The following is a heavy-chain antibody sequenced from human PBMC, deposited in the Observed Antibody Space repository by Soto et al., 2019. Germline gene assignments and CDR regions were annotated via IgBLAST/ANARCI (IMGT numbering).Heavy chain of an antibody. J-gene: IGHJ5*02. D-gene: IGHD5-18*01. CDR3: ARDPGYSYGST. Sequence: QGQLVQSGAEVKKPGASVKVSCKASGYTFTSYAMQWVRQAPGQRLEWMGWINAGNGDTKDSQKFQGRVTITRDPSASTAYMELSSLRSEDTAVYYCARDPGYSYGSTWGQGTLVPVSS. CDR2: INAGNGDT. CDR1: GYTFTSYA. V-gene: IGHV1-3*01.